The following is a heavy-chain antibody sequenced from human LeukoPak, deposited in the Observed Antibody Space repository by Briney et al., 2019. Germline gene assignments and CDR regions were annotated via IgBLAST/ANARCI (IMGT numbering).Heavy chain of an antibody. CDR2: IYTSGST. D-gene: IGHD1-26*01. CDR1: GGSISSYY. V-gene: IGHV4-4*07. CDR3: ARENSGSYREFDY. J-gene: IGHJ4*02. Sequence: SETLSLTCTVSGGSISSYYWSWIRQPAGKGLEWIGRIYTSGSTNYNAPLKSRVSMSVDTSKNQFSLKLSSVTAADTAVFYCARENSGSYREFDYWGQGTLVTVSS.